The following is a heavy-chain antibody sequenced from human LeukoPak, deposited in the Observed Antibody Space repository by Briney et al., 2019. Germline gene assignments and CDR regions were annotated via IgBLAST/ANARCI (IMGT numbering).Heavy chain of an antibody. D-gene: IGHD6-13*01. V-gene: IGHV4-34*01. Sequence: SETLSLTCTVSGGSISSYYWSWIRQPPGKGLEWIGEINHSGSTNYNPSLKSRVTISVDTSKNQFSLKLSSVTAADTAVYYCARGLAGPIDYWGQGTLVTVSS. CDR3: ARGLAGPIDY. CDR2: INHSGST. J-gene: IGHJ4*02. CDR1: GGSISSYY.